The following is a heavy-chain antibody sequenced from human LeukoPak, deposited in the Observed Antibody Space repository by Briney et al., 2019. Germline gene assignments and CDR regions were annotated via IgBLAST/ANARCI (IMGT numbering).Heavy chain of an antibody. CDR2: ISSSSSYI. Sequence: PGGSLRLSCAASGFTFSSYSMIWVRQAPGEGLEWVSSISSSSSYIYYAVSVKGRFTISRDNAKNSLYLQMNSLRAEDTAVYYCARSMATINPDYWGQGTLVTVSS. CDR3: ARSMATINPDY. J-gene: IGHJ4*02. CDR1: GFTFSSYS. D-gene: IGHD5-24*01. V-gene: IGHV3-21*01.